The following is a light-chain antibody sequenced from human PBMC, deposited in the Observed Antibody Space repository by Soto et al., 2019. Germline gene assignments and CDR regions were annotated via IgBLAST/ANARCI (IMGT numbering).Light chain of an antibody. V-gene: IGKV1-5*03. CDR3: MQGTHWPPLT. J-gene: IGKJ4*01. CDR1: QSISSW. Sequence: DIQMTQSPSTLSASVGDKVTITCRASQSISSWLAWYQQKPGKAPKLLIYKASTLESGVPSNFSGSGSGTEFTLSISSLQPEDFATYYCMQGTHWPPLTFGGGTKVDIK. CDR2: KAS.